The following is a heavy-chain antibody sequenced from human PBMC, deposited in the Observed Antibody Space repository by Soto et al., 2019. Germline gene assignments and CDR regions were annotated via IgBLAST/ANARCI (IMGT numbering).Heavy chain of an antibody. CDR2: IKSDGSST. V-gene: IGHV3-23*01. J-gene: IGHJ4*02. CDR3: AQLGLLTFSHKHYFNH. Sequence: GGSLRLSCVASGFSFDNYAMSWVRQAPGKGLEWVSAIKSDGSSTYYAASVKDRFIISRDNSKNTLYLQLNSLRAEDTAVYYCAQLGLLTFSHKHYFNHWGRGTLVTVSS. CDR1: GFSFDNYA. D-gene: IGHD3-9*01.